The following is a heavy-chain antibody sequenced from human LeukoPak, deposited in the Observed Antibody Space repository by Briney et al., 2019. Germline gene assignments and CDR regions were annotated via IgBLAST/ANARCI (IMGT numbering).Heavy chain of an antibody. CDR3: ARDCRGYDILTGYPFDEDAFDI. CDR2: IKQDGSEK. CDR1: GFTFSSYW. Sequence: GGSLRLSCAASGFTFSSYWMSWVRQAPGKGLEWVANIKQDGSEKYYVDSVKGRFTISRDNAKNSLYLQMNSLRAEDTAVYYCARDCRGYDILTGYPFDEDAFDIWGQGTMVTVSS. J-gene: IGHJ3*02. D-gene: IGHD3-9*01. V-gene: IGHV3-7*01.